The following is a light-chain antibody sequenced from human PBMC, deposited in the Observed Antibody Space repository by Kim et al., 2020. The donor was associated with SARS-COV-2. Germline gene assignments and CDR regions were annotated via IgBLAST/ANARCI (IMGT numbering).Light chain of an antibody. Sequence: ASVGDRVTIACRASQSISNWLAWYQQKPGKTPNLLVYEASTLESGVPTRFSGSGSGTEFTLTISSLQPDDFATYYCQQYNTYPLTFGGGTKVDIK. CDR2: EAS. J-gene: IGKJ4*01. V-gene: IGKV1-5*03. CDR3: QQYNTYPLT. CDR1: QSISNW.